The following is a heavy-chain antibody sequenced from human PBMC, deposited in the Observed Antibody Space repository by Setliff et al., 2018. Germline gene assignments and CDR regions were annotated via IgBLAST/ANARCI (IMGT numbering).Heavy chain of an antibody. CDR3: ARGLSDYYYESGSFPILGY. CDR2: IDPSADYT. Sequence: ASVKVSCKASGYTFTGYYLHWVRQAPGQGLEWMGIIDPSADYTNYAQKFQGRVTMTRNTSTSTAYMEVSSLRSEDTAVYYCARGLSDYYYESGSFPILGYWGQGTLVTVSS. D-gene: IGHD3-10*01. J-gene: IGHJ4*02. CDR1: GYTFTGYY. V-gene: IGHV1-46*01.